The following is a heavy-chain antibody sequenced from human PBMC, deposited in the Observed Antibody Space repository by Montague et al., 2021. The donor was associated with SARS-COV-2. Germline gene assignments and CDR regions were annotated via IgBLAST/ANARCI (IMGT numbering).Heavy chain of an antibody. CDR2: IKPNGSDK. CDR1: GFIFSTFW. J-gene: IGHJ4*02. V-gene: IGHV3-7*05. CDR3: ARDPNWGAH. D-gene: IGHD7-27*01. Sequence: SLRLSCAASGFIFSTFWMTWVRQAPGKGLEWVASIKPNGSDKYYVESVKGRFTISRDNARNSLYLQLNNLRAEDTAVYYCARDPNWGAHWGQGNLVTVSS.